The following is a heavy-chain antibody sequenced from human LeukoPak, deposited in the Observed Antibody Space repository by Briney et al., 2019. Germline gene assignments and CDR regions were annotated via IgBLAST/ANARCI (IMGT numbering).Heavy chain of an antibody. Sequence: GASVKVSCKASGYTFTSYGISWVRQAPGQGLEWMGWISAYSGNTNYAQKLQGRVTMTTDTSTSTAYMELRSLRSDDTAVYYCARDEEAVAGTRGFDYWGQGTLVTVSS. J-gene: IGHJ4*02. CDR3: ARDEEAVAGTRGFDY. D-gene: IGHD6-19*01. V-gene: IGHV1-18*01. CDR2: ISAYSGNT. CDR1: GYTFTSYG.